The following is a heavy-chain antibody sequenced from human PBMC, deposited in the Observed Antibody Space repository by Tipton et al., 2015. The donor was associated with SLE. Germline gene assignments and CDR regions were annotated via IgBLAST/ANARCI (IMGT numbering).Heavy chain of an antibody. CDR3: ARSGSYPYYYYYMDV. D-gene: IGHD1-26*01. J-gene: IGHJ6*03. V-gene: IGHV4-38-2*02. Sequence: LSLSCTVSGYSISSGFSWGWIRQPPGKGLEWIAYISHSGSSDYNPSLRSRVTISRDTSGNQFSLKLSSVTAADTAVYYCARSGSYPYYYYYMDVWGKGTTVTVSS. CDR2: ISHSGSS. CDR1: GYSISSGFS.